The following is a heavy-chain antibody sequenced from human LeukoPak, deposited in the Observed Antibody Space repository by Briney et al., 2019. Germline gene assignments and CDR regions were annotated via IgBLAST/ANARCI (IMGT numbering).Heavy chain of an antibody. Sequence: GGSLRLSCAASGFTFSDYHMSWIRQAPGKGLEWVSYISSGGSYTNYADSEKGRFTISRDNAKNSLYLQMNGLRAEDTAVYCCASLDYYGSGSQGRAFDIWGQGTMVTVSS. CDR2: ISSGGSYT. CDR3: ASLDYYGSGSQGRAFDI. CDR1: GFTFSDYH. V-gene: IGHV3-11*06. J-gene: IGHJ3*02. D-gene: IGHD3-10*01.